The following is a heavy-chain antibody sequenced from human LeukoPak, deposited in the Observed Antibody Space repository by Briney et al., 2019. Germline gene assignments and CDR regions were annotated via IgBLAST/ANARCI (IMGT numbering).Heavy chain of an antibody. CDR2: ISGSGGST. J-gene: IGHJ1*01. CDR1: GFSFSSYA. CDR3: AKQWLDQYFQH. D-gene: IGHD6-19*01. Sequence: GGSLRLSCAASGFSFSSYAMSWVRQAPGKGLEWVSAISGSGGSTYYADSVKGRFTISRDNSKNTLYLQMNSLRAEDTAVYYGAKQWLDQYFQHWGQGTLVTVSS. V-gene: IGHV3-23*01.